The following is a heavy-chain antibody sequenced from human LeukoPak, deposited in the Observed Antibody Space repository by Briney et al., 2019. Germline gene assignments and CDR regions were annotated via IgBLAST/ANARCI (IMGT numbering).Heavy chain of an antibody. CDR3: ARSRFRDYGGNSDDAFDI. CDR2: ISSSGSTI. J-gene: IGHJ3*02. D-gene: IGHD4-23*01. Sequence: PGGSLRLSCAASGFTFSDYYMSWIRQAPGKGLEWVSYISSSGSTIYYADSVKDRFTISRDNAKNSLYLQMNSLRAEDTAVYYCARSRFRDYGGNSDDAFDIWGQGTMVTVSS. V-gene: IGHV3-11*04. CDR1: GFTFSDYY.